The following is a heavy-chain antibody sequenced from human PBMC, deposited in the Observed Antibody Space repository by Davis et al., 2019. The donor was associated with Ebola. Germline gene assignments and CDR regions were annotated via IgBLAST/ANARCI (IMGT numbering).Heavy chain of an antibody. CDR1: GWSFSGYY. CDR3: ARGTRLRFSTFDRGYYFDY. J-gene: IGHJ4*02. V-gene: IGHV4-34*01. CDR2: INHSGST. D-gene: IGHD5-12*01. Sequence: MPGGSLRLSCAVYGWSFSGYYWSWIRQPPGKGLEWIGEINHSGSTNYNPSLKSRVTISVDTSRNQFSLKLSSVTAADTAVYYCARGTRLRFSTFDRGYYFDYWGQGTLVTVSS.